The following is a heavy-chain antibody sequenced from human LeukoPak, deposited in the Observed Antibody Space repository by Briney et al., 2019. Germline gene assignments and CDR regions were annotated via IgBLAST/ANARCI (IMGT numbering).Heavy chain of an antibody. CDR1: GFTFSSYA. D-gene: IGHD3-22*01. CDR2: ISYDGNNK. V-gene: IGHV3-30*18. J-gene: IGHJ4*02. Sequence: PGGSLRLSCAASGFTFSSYAMHWVRQAPGKGLEWVAFISYDGNNKHSAESVTGRFTISRDNSKNTLSLQMNSLRDEDTAVYYCAKLDSMDQLFDYWGQGTLVSVSS. CDR3: AKLDSMDQLFDY.